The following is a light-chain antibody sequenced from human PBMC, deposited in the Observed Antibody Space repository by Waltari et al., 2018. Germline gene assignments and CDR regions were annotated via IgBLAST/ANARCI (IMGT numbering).Light chain of an antibody. J-gene: IGLJ1*01. V-gene: IGLV2-11*01. Sequence: QSALTQPRSVSGSPGQSVTISCTATLSDVGGYNYASWYPQHPGKAPKLLIFEVSKRPSGVPDRLSGSKSGNTASLTISGLQAEDEADYYCCSYAGRYTFVFGTGTKVTVL. CDR2: EVS. CDR3: CSYAGRYTFV. CDR1: LSDVGGYNY.